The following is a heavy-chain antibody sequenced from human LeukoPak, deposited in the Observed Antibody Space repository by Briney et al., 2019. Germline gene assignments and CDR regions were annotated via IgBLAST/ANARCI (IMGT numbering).Heavy chain of an antibody. CDR1: GFTFGHYW. J-gene: IGHJ2*01. CDR3: ARDNEAWYFDL. CDR2: IREDGSDD. Sequence: PGGSLRLSCAASGFTFGHYWMNWVRLAPGKGLAWVANIREDGSDDTYVDSVKGRFTISRDNSKNSLYLQMNSLRTEDTALYYCARDNEAWYFDLWGRGTPVTVSS. V-gene: IGHV3-7*03. D-gene: IGHD1-1*01.